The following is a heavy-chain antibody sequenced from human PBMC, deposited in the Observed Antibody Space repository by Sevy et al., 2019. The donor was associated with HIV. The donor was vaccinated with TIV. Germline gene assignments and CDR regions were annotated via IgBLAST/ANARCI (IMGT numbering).Heavy chain of an antibody. J-gene: IGHJ4*02. CDR3: TRWKGAHSIFDY. V-gene: IGHV3-49*04. Sequence: GGSLRLSCTGSGFTFGDYAMSWVRQAPGKGLEWVAFLKHKAYGGTLDYAASVKGRFSISRDDSKSIAHLQMNELKYEDTAIYYCTRWKGAHSIFDYWGQGAMVTVSS. CDR1: GFTFGDYA. D-gene: IGHD1-1*01. CDR2: LKHKAYGGTL.